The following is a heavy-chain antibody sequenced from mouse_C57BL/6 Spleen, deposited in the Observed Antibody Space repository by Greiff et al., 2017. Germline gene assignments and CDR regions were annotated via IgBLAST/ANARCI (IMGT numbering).Heavy chain of an antibody. D-gene: IGHD1-1*01. CDR2: IWRGGST. J-gene: IGHJ4*01. CDR3: AKRAVVATGAMDY. V-gene: IGHV2-5*01. Sequence: VKLMESGPGLVQPSQSLSITCTVSGFSLTSYGVHWVRQSPGKGLEWLGVIWRGGSTDYNAAFMSRLSITKDNSKSQVFFKMNSLQADDTAIYYCAKRAVVATGAMDYWGQGTSVTVSS. CDR1: GFSLTSYG.